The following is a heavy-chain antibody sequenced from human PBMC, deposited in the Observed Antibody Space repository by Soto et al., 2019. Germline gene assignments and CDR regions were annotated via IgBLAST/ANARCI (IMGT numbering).Heavy chain of an antibody. Sequence: QGTLKESGPVLVKPTETLTLTCTVSGFSLSNPRMSVSWIRQPPGKALEWLAHIFSHDAESRSSSLRSRLTISKANSKSQVVLTMPHMEPVDTATYFCARTRGWSWIGPNDYWGQGTLVTVSS. V-gene: IGHV2-26*01. J-gene: IGHJ4*02. D-gene: IGHD1-26*01. CDR2: IFSHDAE. CDR1: GFSLSNPRMS. CDR3: ARTRGWSWIGPNDY.